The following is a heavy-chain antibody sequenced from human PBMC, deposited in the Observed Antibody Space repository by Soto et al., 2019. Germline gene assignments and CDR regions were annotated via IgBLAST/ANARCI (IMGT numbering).Heavy chain of an antibody. CDR3: ARGDTWQRVDL. J-gene: IGHJ5*02. CDR1: GDSTINSY. Sequence: KPSETLSLTCTVSGDSTINSYWSWIRQAPGKGPEWLGYLSYNGGTNHNPSLQGRATMSVDTSQNRFSLNLNSVTAADTAVYYCARGDTWQRVDLWGQGILVTVSS. D-gene: IGHD1-26*01. CDR2: LSYNGGT. V-gene: IGHV4-59*01.